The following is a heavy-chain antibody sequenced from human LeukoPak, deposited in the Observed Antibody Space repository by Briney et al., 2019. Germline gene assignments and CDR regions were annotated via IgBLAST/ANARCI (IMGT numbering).Heavy chain of an antibody. CDR3: FGGPRGYYFDY. CDR2: MYPGDSDT. V-gene: IGHV5-51*01. D-gene: IGHD3-16*01. Sequence: GESLKISCKGSGYSFTSYWIGWVRQMPGKGLEWMGIMYPGDSDTRYSPSFQGQVTISADRYISTAYLQWSSLKASDTAMYYCFGGPRGYYFDYWGQGTLVTVSS. J-gene: IGHJ4*02. CDR1: GYSFTSYW.